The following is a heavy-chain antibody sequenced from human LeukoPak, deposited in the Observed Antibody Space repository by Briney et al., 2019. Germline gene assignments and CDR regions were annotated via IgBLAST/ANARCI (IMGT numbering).Heavy chain of an antibody. D-gene: IGHD1-26*01. CDR3: AKDDPTGRYL. CDR1: GFTFSSFG. V-gene: IGHV3-30*02. Sequence: PGGSLRLSCTASGFTFSSFGMHWVRQTPGKGLEWVTFIHDYETTEYYADSVKGRFTISRDNSKNIVYLQMNSLRVEDTAVYYCAKDDPTGRYLRGQGTLVTVSS. CDR2: IHDYETTE. J-gene: IGHJ4*02.